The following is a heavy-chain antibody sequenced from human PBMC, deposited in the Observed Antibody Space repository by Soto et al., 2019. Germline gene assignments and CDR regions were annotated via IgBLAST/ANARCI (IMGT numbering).Heavy chain of an antibody. CDR3: ARDPQLELRKNNGTPYYYYGMDV. D-gene: IGHD1-7*01. CDR1: GCTFSSYG. V-gene: IGHV3-30-3*01. CDR2: ISYDGSNK. Sequence: GVSLRLPSTASGCTFSSYGGHCVRKDPGKGLERVAVISYDGSNKYYADSVKGRFTISRDNSKNTLYLQMNSLRAEDTAVYYCARDPQLELRKNNGTPYYYYGMDVWGQGTTVTVSS. J-gene: IGHJ6*02.